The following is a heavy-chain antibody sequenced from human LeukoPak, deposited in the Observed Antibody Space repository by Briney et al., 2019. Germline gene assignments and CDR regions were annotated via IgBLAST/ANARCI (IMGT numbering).Heavy chain of an antibody. V-gene: IGHV4-34*01. D-gene: IGHD3-3*01. J-gene: IGHJ5*02. CDR3: ARETISSFTTIFDLKLGFDP. Sequence: SETLSLTCAVYGGSFSGYYWSWIRQPPGKGLEWIGEINHSGSTNYNPSLKSRVTISVDTSKSQFSLKLSSVTAADTAVYYCARETISSFTTIFDLKLGFDPWGQGTLVTVSS. CDR2: INHSGST. CDR1: GGSFSGYY.